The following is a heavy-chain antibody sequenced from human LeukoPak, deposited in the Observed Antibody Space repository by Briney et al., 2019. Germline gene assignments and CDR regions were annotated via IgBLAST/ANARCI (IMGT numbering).Heavy chain of an antibody. CDR3: ARSTGWYPFPDY. Sequence: GGSLRLSCAASGFTFGSYWMSWVRQAPGKGLEWVASINQNAGEKHYVDSVKGRFTISRDNAKNSLYLQMNSLRAEDTAVFYCARSTGWYPFPDYWGQGNLVTVSS. D-gene: IGHD6-19*01. CDR1: GFTFGSYW. J-gene: IGHJ4*02. V-gene: IGHV3-7*01. CDR2: INQNAGEK.